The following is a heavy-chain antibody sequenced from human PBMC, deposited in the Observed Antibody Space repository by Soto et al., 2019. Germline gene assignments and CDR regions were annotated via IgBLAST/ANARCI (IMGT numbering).Heavy chain of an antibody. V-gene: IGHV3-23*01. CDR2: ISGSGGST. J-gene: IGHJ4*02. CDR3: WGITFGGVIGHDY. D-gene: IGHD3-16*02. CDR1: GFTFSSYA. Sequence: GGSLRLSCAASGFTFSSYAMSWVRQAPGKGLEWVSAISGSGGSTYYADSVKGRFTISRDNSKNTLYLQMNSLRAEDTALYYCWGITFGGVIGHDYWGQGTLVTVSS.